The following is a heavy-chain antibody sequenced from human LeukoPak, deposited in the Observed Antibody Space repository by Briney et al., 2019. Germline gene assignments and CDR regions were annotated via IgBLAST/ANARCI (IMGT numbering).Heavy chain of an antibody. CDR1: GFTVSSNY. J-gene: IGHJ4*02. Sequence: GGSLRPSCTASGFTVSSNYMSWVRQAPGKGLEWVSVIYSGGNTYYADSVKGRFTISRDSSKNTPYLQMNSLRAEDTDVYYCARGRPYFDYWGQGTLVTVSS. CDR3: ARGRPYFDY. CDR2: IYSGGNT. V-gene: IGHV3-53*01. D-gene: IGHD2-21*01.